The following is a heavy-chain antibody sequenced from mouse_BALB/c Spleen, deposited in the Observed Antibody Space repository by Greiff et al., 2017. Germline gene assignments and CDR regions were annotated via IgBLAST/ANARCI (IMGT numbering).Heavy chain of an antibody. CDR2: ISSGGST. CDR3: ARGRDYDGAMDY. D-gene: IGHD2-4*01. J-gene: IGHJ4*01. V-gene: IGHV5-6-5*01. CDR1: GFTFSSYA. Sequence: VKLVESGGGLVKPGGSLKLSCAASGFTFSSYAMSWVRQTPEKRLEWVASISSGGSTYYPDSVKGRFTISRDNARNILYLQMSSLRSEDTAMYYCARGRDYDGAMDYWGQGTSVTVSS.